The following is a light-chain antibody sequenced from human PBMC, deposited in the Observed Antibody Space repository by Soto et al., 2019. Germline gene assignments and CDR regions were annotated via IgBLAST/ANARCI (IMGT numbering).Light chain of an antibody. J-gene: IGLJ2*01. Sequence: QSALTQPASVSGSPGQSITISCTGTSSDVGGYNYVSWYQQHPGKAPKLMIYDVSNQPSGVSNRFSGSKSGNTASLTIYGLQAEDEADYYCSSYTSSSTVVFGGGTKLTVL. CDR3: SSYTSSSTVV. CDR2: DVS. V-gene: IGLV2-14*01. CDR1: SSDVGGYNY.